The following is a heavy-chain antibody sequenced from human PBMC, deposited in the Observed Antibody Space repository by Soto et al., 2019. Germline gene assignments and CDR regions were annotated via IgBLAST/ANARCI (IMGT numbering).Heavy chain of an antibody. CDR1: GFSFSSNW. V-gene: IGHV3-7*04. J-gene: IGHJ4*02. Sequence: EVQMVESGGGLVQPGGSLRLSCAASGFSFSSNWMSWVRQAPGKGLEWVANIKEDGSEKYYVDVVKGRFTISRDNAKNSVDLQMNSLRVEDTAGYDCGRGAGIGDYGGQGALVTVSS. CDR3: GRGAGIGDY. D-gene: IGHD3-10*01. CDR2: IKEDGSEK.